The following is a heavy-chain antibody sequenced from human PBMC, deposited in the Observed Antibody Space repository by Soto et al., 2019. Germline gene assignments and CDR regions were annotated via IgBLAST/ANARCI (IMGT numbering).Heavy chain of an antibody. J-gene: IGHJ4*02. V-gene: IGHV1-69*02. D-gene: IGHD6-19*01. CDR2: IIPILGIA. CDR1: GGTFSSYT. CDR3: GRLAVAGTVGTLVFDY. Sequence: QVQLVQSGAEVKKPGSSVKVSCKASGGTFSSYTISWVRQAPGQGLEWMGRIIPILGIANYAQKFQGRVTITADKSTSTAYMEQSSLRSEDTGVYYCGRLAVAGTVGTLVFDYWGQGTLVTVSS.